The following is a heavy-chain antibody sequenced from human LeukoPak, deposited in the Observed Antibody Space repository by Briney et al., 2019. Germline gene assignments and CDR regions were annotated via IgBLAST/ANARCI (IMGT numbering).Heavy chain of an antibody. CDR3: ARVLSSSWYGGGYLDL. Sequence: ASVKVSCKASGFTFGRYEVNWVRQATGQGLEWLGWMDPNSDTSGYAQKFQGRVTMTRNTSINTAYMELSSLRSDDTAVYYCARVLSSSWYGGGYLDLRGRGTQVTVSS. CDR1: GFTFGRYE. V-gene: IGHV1-8*01. CDR2: MDPNSDTS. J-gene: IGHJ2*01. D-gene: IGHD6-13*01.